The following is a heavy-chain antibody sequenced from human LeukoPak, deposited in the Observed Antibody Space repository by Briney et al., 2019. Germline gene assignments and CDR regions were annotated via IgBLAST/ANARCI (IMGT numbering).Heavy chain of an antibody. CDR1: GFTFSNYE. CDR3: ASTARLDY. Sequence: GGSLRLSCAASGFTFSNYEMNWVRQAPGKGLEWVSHISSSGSTIYYADSVKGRFTISRDNAKNSLYLQMNSLRAEDTAVHHCASTARLDYWGQGTLVTVSS. J-gene: IGHJ4*02. V-gene: IGHV3-48*03. D-gene: IGHD5-18*01. CDR2: ISSSGSTI.